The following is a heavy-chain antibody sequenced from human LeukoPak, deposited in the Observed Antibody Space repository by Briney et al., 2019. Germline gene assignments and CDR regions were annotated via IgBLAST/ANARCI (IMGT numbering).Heavy chain of an antibody. CDR2: LNNDGSTT. V-gene: IGHV3-74*01. D-gene: IGHD1-1*01. Sequence: GGSLRLSCEVSGLTFSYYWMHWVRQAPGKGLVWVSSLNNDGSTTNYADSVRGRFTISRDNSKNTLCLQMNSLRAEDTAVYYCATTRYDAFDIWGQGTMVTVSS. CDR3: ATTRYDAFDI. CDR1: GLTFSYYW. J-gene: IGHJ3*02.